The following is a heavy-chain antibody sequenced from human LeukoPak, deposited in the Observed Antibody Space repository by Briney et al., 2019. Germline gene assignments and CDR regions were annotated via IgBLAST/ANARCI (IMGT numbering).Heavy chain of an antibody. Sequence: PSETLSLTCAISGYSISSGYYWGWIRQPPGKGVEWIGSIYHSGSTYYNPSLKSRVTISVDTSKNQFSLKLSSVTPEDTAVYYCARRRSITGTTYYYYYYIDVWGKGTTVTFSS. CDR2: IYHSGST. V-gene: IGHV4-38-2*01. CDR1: GYSISSGYY. D-gene: IGHD1-7*01. J-gene: IGHJ6*03. CDR3: ARRRSITGTTYYYYYYIDV.